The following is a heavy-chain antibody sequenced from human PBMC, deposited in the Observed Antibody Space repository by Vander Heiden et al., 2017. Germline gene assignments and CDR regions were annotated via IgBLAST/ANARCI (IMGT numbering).Heavy chain of an antibody. CDR2: INPTSGGT. V-gene: IGHV1-2*02. CDR1: GYTFPGYY. CDR3: ASVGWDGGAFDI. Sequence: QVQLVQSGAEVKKPGASVKVSCKASGYTFPGYYMHWVRPAPGQGLEWMGWINPTSGGTNDAQKFQGRVTMTRDTSISTAYMELSRLRSDDTAVYYCASVGWDGGAFDIWGQGTMVTVSS. J-gene: IGHJ3*02. D-gene: IGHD3-16*01.